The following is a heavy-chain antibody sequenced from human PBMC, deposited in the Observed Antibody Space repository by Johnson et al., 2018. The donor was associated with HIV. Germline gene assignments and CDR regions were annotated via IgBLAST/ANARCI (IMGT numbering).Heavy chain of an antibody. Sequence: QVQLVESGGGLVQPGGSLRLSCTASGFTFSNYWMSWVRQAPGKGLAWVAFISNDGSDKYYPDSVKGRFTISRDNSKNTLFLQMNSLRAEDTAVYYCAKCIWGSSLIDAFDIWGQGTMVTVSS. CDR1: GFTFSNYW. V-gene: IGHV3-30*18. D-gene: IGHD6-13*01. CDR2: ISNDGSDK. CDR3: AKCIWGSSLIDAFDI. J-gene: IGHJ3*02.